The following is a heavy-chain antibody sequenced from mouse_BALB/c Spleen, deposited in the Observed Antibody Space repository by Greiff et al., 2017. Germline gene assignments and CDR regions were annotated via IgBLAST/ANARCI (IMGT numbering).Heavy chain of an antibody. CDR3: ARDDYDGGAYAMDY. CDR1: GFTFSDYY. J-gene: IGHJ4*01. D-gene: IGHD2-4*01. Sequence: EVHLVESGGGLVKPGGSLKLSCAASGFTFSDYYMYWVRQTPEKRLEWVATISDGGSYTYYPDSVKGRFTISRDNAKNNLYLQMSSLKSEDTAMYYCARDDYDGGAYAMDYWGQGTSVTVSS. CDR2: ISDGGSYT. V-gene: IGHV5-4*02.